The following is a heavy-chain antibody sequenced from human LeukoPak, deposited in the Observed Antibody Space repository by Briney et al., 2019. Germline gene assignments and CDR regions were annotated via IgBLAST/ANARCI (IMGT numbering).Heavy chain of an antibody. CDR3: AKWRATVTSEFDY. D-gene: IGHD4-17*01. CDR1: GFTFNNYA. CDR2: ISGSGGST. J-gene: IGHJ4*02. V-gene: IGHV3-23*01. Sequence: GGSLRLSCAASGFTFNNYAMSWVRQAPGKGLEWVSAISGSGGSTDSADSVKGRFTISRDNSKNTMYLQMNSLRAEDSAVYYCAKWRATVTSEFDYWGQGTLVTVSS.